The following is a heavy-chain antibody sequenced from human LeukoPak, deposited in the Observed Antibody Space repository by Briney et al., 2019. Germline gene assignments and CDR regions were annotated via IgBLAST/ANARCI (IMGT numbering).Heavy chain of an antibody. CDR2: INPNSGST. Sequence: ASVKVSCKASGYTFTGYYMHWVRQAPGQGLEWMGWINPNSGSTNYAQKFQGRVTQSRDTSISPAYWEVSRRTSDDTAVFYCAREGSGYPYWGQGTLVTVSS. CDR3: AREGSGYPY. CDR1: GYTFTGYY. J-gene: IGHJ4*02. V-gene: IGHV1-2*02. D-gene: IGHD3-22*01.